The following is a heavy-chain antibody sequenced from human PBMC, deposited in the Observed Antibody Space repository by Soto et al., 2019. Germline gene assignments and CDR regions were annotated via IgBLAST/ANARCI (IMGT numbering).Heavy chain of an antibody. Sequence: ASVKVSCKASGYTFTSYDINWVRQATGRGLEWMGWMNPNSGNTGYAQKFQGRVTMTRNTSISTAYMELSSLRSEDTAMYYCAINTGLQYVRLDVPAFYIWGQGTMVTVSS. CDR1: GYTFTSYD. J-gene: IGHJ3*02. D-gene: IGHD3-10*01. V-gene: IGHV1-8*01. CDR2: MNPNSGNT. CDR3: AINTGLQYVRLDVPAFYI.